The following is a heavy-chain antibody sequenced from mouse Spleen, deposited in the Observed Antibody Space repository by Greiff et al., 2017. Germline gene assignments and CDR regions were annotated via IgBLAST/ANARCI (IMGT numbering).Heavy chain of an antibody. V-gene: IGHV1-4*01. CDR3: ARDGNSWFAY. Sequence: VKLMESGAELARPGASVKMSCKASGYTFTSYTMHWVKQRPGQGLEWIGYINPSSGYTKYNQKFKDKATLTADKSSSTAYMQLSSLTSEDSAVYYCARDGNSWFAYWGQGTLVTVSA. J-gene: IGHJ3*01. CDR1: GYTFTSYT. D-gene: IGHD2-1*01. CDR2: INPSSGYT.